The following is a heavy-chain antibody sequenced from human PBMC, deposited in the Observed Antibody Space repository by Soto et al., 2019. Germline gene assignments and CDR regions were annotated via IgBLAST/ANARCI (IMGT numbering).Heavy chain of an antibody. Sequence: ASVKVSCKASGYTFTSYAMHWVRQAPGQRLEWMGWINAGNGNTKYSQKFQGRVTITRDTSASTAYMELSSLRSEDTAVYYCAREDDFWSGYSQKDYWGQGTLVTVSS. CDR2: INAGNGNT. V-gene: IGHV1-3*01. CDR1: GYTFTSYA. D-gene: IGHD3-3*01. CDR3: AREDDFWSGYSQKDY. J-gene: IGHJ4*02.